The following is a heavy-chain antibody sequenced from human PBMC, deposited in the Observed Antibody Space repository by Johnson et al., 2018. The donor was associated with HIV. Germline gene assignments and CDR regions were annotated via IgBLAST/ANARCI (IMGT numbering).Heavy chain of an antibody. CDR2: IYSGGST. CDR1: GFTVSSNY. Sequence: EVQLVESGGGVVRPGGSLRLSCAASGFTVSSNYMSWVRQAPGKGLEWVSVIYSGGSTYYADSVKGRFTISRDNSKNTLYLQMNSLRAEDTAVYYCTTGWGSKGDAFDIWGQGTMVTVSS. V-gene: IGHV3-53*01. D-gene: IGHD3-16*01. J-gene: IGHJ3*02. CDR3: TTGWGSKGDAFDI.